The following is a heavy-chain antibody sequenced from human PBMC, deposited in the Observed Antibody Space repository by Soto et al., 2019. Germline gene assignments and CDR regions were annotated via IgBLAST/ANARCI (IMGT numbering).Heavy chain of an antibody. CDR3: ARDRGTVAVAGNFDY. D-gene: IGHD6-19*01. CDR2: ISYDGSNK. V-gene: IGHV3-30-3*01. J-gene: IGHJ4*02. Sequence: QVQLVESGGGVVQPGRSLRLSCAASGFTFRSYAMHWVRQAPGKGLERVAVISYDGSNKYYADSVKGRFTISRDHSKNTLYLQMNSLRAEDTAVYYCARDRGTVAVAGNFDYWGQGTLVTVSS. CDR1: GFTFRSYA.